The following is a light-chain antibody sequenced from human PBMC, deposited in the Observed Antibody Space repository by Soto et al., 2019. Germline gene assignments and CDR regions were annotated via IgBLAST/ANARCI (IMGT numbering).Light chain of an antibody. V-gene: IGKV1-39*01. J-gene: IGKJ1*01. CDR3: QQSYSTLSWT. CDR1: QSISSY. Sequence: DIQVTQSPSSLPASVGERVTSACLSSQSISSYLNWYQQKPGKAPKLLIYAASSLQSGVPSRFSGSGSGTDFTLTISSLQPEDFATYYCQQSYSTLSWTFGQGTKVDI. CDR2: AAS.